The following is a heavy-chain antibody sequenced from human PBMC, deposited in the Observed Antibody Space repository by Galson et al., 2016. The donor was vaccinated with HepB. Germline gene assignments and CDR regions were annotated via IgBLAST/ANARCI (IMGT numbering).Heavy chain of an antibody. V-gene: IGHV4-34*01. CDR1: GGSFSGYY. Sequence: SETLSLTCAVYGGSFSGYYWSWIRRPPGMGLEWIGEINHSGITNYNPSLKSRVTISVDTPKNQFSLKLSSVTASDTALYYCASYLSRYSSSWFLVPGRNYFDYWGQGTLVTVSS. J-gene: IGHJ4*02. CDR2: INHSGIT. CDR3: ASYLSRYSSSWFLVPGRNYFDY. D-gene: IGHD6-13*01.